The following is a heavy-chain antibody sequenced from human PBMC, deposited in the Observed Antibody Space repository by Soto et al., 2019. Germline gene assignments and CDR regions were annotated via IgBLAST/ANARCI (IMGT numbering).Heavy chain of an antibody. CDR3: AKFDDFWSGTPKINFPAPLALSIFDY. Sequence: GGSLRLSCAAFGFTFSNYAMQWVRQAPGKGLEWVALISYTGSNTYYADSVKGRFTISRDNSKNTLYLQMNSLRAEDTAVYYCAKFDDFWSGTPKINFPAPLALSIFDYWGQGTLDTVSS. J-gene: IGHJ4*02. CDR1: GFTFSNYA. D-gene: IGHD3-3*01. CDR2: ISYTGSNT. V-gene: IGHV3-30*18.